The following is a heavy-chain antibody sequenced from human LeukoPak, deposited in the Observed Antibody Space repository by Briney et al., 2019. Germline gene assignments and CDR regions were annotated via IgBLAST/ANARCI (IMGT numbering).Heavy chain of an antibody. Sequence: PGGSLRLSCAASGFTVSSNYMSWVRQAPGKGLEWVSVLYSGGSTYYADSVKGRFTISRDNSKNTLYLQMNSLRAEDTAVYYCARGSTTGLYYMDVWGKGTTVTVSS. D-gene: IGHD1-1*01. CDR3: ARGSTTGLYYMDV. V-gene: IGHV3-53*01. J-gene: IGHJ6*03. CDR2: LYSGGST. CDR1: GFTVSSNY.